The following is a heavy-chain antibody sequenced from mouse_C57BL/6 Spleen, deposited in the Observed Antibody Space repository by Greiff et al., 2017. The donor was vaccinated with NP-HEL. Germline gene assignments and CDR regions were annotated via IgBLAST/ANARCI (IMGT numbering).Heavy chain of an antibody. CDR2: IYPGDGDT. J-gene: IGHJ3*01. CDR1: GYAFSSSW. D-gene: IGHD2-1*01. Sequence: QVQLQQSGPELVKPGASVKISCKASGYAFSSSWMNWVKQRPGKGLEWIGRIYPGDGDTNYNGKFKGKATLTADKSSSTAYMQLSSLTSEDSAVYFCARERGGNTFAYWGQGTLVTVSA. V-gene: IGHV1-82*01. CDR3: ARERGGNTFAY.